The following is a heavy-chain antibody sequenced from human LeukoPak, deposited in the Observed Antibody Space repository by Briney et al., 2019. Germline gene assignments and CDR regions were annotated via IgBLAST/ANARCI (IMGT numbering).Heavy chain of an antibody. CDR3: ASRIVATITYSSSWFFDY. CDR1: GFTFSSYA. J-gene: IGHJ4*02. Sequence: TGGSLRLSCAASGFTFSSYAMHWVRQAPGKGLEWVAVISYDGSNKYYADSVKGRFTISRDNSKNTLYLQMNSLRAEDTAVYYCASRIVATITYSSSWFFDYWGQGTLVTVSS. V-gene: IGHV3-30-3*01. D-gene: IGHD5-12*01. CDR2: ISYDGSNK.